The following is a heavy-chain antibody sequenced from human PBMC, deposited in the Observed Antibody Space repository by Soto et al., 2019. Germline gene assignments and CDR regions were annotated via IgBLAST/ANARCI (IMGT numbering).Heavy chain of an antibody. V-gene: IGHV1-69*13. CDR2: IIPIFGTA. D-gene: IGHD3-3*01. CDR3: ARVAGVRRWLKLNGYFDS. CDR1: GGTFSSYA. J-gene: IGHJ4*02. Sequence: SVKVSCKASGGTFSSYAISWVRQAPGQGLEWMGGIIPIFGTANYAQKFQGRVTITADESTSTAYMELSSLRSEDTAVYYCARVAGVRRWLKLNGYFDSWGQGTLVTVSS.